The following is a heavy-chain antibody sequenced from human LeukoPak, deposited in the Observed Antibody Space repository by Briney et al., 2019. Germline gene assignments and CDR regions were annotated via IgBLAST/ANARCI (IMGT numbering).Heavy chain of an antibody. CDR3: ARGGYSVYFFSGDY. CDR2: IKKDGTET. Sequence: GGSLRLSCAASGFEFTNYPIHWVRQAPDKGLEWVANIKKDGTETYYVDSVKGRFTVSRENAKNSLYLQMNSLRATDTAVYYCARGGYSVYFFSGDYWGQGTLVTVSS. CDR1: GFEFTNYP. J-gene: IGHJ4*02. V-gene: IGHV3-7*01. D-gene: IGHD5/OR15-5a*01.